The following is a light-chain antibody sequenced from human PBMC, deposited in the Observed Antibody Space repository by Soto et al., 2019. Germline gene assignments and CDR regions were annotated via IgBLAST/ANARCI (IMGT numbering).Light chain of an antibody. CDR3: QQYGNSPQT. V-gene: IGKV3-20*01. Sequence: EIVMTQSPATLSVSPGERATLSCRASQSVNIYLAWYQQKPGQAPRLLIYGASSRATGIPDRFSGSGSGTDFTLTISRLEPGDFAVYYCQQYGNSPQTFGQGTKVDIK. CDR2: GAS. CDR1: QSVNIY. J-gene: IGKJ1*01.